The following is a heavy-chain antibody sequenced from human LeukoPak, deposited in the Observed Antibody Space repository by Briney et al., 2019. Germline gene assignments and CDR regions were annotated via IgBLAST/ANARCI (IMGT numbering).Heavy chain of an antibody. V-gene: IGHV3-11*04. J-gene: IGHJ4*02. CDR1: GFTFSDYY. CDR2: ISGSGSTI. D-gene: IGHD1-26*01. CDR3: ARERAEWENY. Sequence: TGGSLRLSCAASGFTFSDYYMSWIRQAPGKGLEWLSYISGSGSTIYYADSVKGRFTISRDNAKNSLYLQMNSLRAEDTAVYYCARERAEWENYWGQGTLVTVSS.